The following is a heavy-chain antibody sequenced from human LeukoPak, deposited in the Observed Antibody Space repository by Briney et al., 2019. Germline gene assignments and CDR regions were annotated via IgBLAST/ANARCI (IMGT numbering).Heavy chain of an antibody. CDR2: ISSSGSTI. Sequence: PGGSLRLSCAASGFTFSSYEMNWVRQAPGKGLEWVSYISSSGSTIYYADSVKGRFTISRDNAKNSLYLQMNSLRAEDTAVYYCARDLLLTYHYDHYWGQGTLVTVSS. J-gene: IGHJ4*02. V-gene: IGHV3-48*03. CDR1: GFTFSSYE. D-gene: IGHD3-22*01. CDR3: ARDLLLTYHYDHY.